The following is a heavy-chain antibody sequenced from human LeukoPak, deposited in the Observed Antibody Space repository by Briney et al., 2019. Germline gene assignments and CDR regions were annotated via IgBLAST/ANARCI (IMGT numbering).Heavy chain of an antibody. CDR2: FDPEDGET. V-gene: IGHV1-24*01. CDR3: ATNHPYCGGDCYFDY. CDR1: GYTLTELS. D-gene: IGHD2-21*02. Sequence: ASVKVSCKVSGYTLTELSMHWVRQAPGKGLEWMGGFDPEDGETIYAQKFQGRVTMTEDTSTDTAYMELSTLRSEDTAVYYCATNHPYCGGDCYFDYWGQGTLVTVSS. J-gene: IGHJ4*02.